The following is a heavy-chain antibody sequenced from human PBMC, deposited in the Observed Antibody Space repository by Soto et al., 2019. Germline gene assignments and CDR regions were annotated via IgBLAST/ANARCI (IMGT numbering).Heavy chain of an antibody. J-gene: IGHJ4*02. CDR1: GFTFNNYA. Sequence: EVQVLDSGGGLVQPGGSLRLSCAASGFTFNNYAMNWVRQAPGKGLEWVATISATGGSTYYADSVKGRFTISRDNSQNTLYLQMNGLRVEHTAVYYCAKDRLAGNFDYWGQGTQVTVSS. V-gene: IGHV3-23*01. CDR3: AKDRLAGNFDY. CDR2: ISATGGST.